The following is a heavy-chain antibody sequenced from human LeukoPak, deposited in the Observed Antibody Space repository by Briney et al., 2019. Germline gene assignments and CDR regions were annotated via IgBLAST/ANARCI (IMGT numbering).Heavy chain of an antibody. V-gene: IGHV4-59*01. Sequence: PSETLSLTCAVYGGSFSGYYWSWIRQPPGKGLEWIGYIYYRGSTNYNPSLKSRVTISVDTSKNQFSLKLSSVTAADTAVYYCARLSGYSSGHYYSDNWGQGTLVTVSS. CDR3: ARLSGYSSGHYYSDN. J-gene: IGHJ4*02. D-gene: IGHD3-22*01. CDR1: GGSFSGYY. CDR2: IYYRGST.